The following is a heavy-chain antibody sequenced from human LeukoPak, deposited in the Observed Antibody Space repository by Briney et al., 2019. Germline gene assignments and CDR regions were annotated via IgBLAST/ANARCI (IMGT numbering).Heavy chain of an antibody. CDR2: IIPILGIA. CDR1: GGTFSSYT. V-gene: IGHV1-69*04. Sequence: ASVKVSCKASGGTFSSYTISWVRQAPGQGLEWMGRIIPILGIANYAQKFQGRVTITADKSTSTAYMELSSLRSEDTAVYYCARDESHRCCSGGSCYWFDPWGQGTLVTVSS. CDR3: ARDESHRCCSGGSCYWFDP. D-gene: IGHD2-15*01. J-gene: IGHJ5*02.